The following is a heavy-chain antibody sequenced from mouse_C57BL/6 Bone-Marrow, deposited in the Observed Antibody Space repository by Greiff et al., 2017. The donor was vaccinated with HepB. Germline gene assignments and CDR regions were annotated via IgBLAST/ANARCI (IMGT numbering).Heavy chain of an antibody. CDR1: GFTFSSYA. CDR2: ISDGGSYT. CDR3: ARDRGNYGWYFDV. D-gene: IGHD2-1*01. J-gene: IGHJ1*03. V-gene: IGHV5-4*01. Sequence: EVHLVESGGGLVKPGGSLKLSCAASGFTFSSYAMSWVRQTPEKRLEWVATISDGGSYTYYPDNVKGRFTISRDNAKNNLYLQMSHLKSEDTAMYYCARDRGNYGWYFDVWGTGTTVTVSS.